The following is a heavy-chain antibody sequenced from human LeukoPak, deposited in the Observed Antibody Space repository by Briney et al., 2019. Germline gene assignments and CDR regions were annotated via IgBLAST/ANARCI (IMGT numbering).Heavy chain of an antibody. CDR2: ISSSGSTI. V-gene: IGHV3-11*01. J-gene: IGHJ6*03. D-gene: IGHD2-8*01. CDR3: ARDVPVFYYYYMDV. CDR1: GFTFSDYY. Sequence: GGSLRLSCAASGFTFSDYYMSWIRQAPGKGLEWVSYISSSGSTIYYADSVKGRFTISRDNAKNSLYLQMNSLRAEDTAVYYCARDVPVFYYYYMDVWGEGTTVTVSS.